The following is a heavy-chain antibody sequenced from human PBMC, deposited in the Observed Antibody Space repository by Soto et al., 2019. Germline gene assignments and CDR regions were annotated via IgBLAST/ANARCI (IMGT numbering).Heavy chain of an antibody. J-gene: IGHJ6*03. D-gene: IGHD2-2*02. CDR1: GYSFTSYW. Sequence: PGESLKISCKGSGYSFTSYWIGWVRQMPGKALEWMGIIYPGDSDTRYSPSFQDQVTISADKSISTAYLQWSSLKASDTAMYYCARVVPAAIGYYYYYMDVWGKGTTVTVSS. CDR3: ARVVPAAIGYYYYYMDV. V-gene: IGHV5-51*01. CDR2: IYPGDSDT.